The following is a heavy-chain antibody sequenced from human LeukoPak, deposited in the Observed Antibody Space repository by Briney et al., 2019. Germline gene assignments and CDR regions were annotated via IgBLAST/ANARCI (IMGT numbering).Heavy chain of an antibody. CDR3: ARGIASSRSVAIDL. Sequence: GGSLRLSCEASGFTFGSYRMYWVRQAPGKGLVWVSRISTDGSSTSYADSVKGRFTISRDNAKNTLYLQMNSLRVEDTALYYCARGIASSRSVAIDLWGQGTLVAVST. CDR1: GFTFGSYR. V-gene: IGHV3-74*01. CDR2: ISTDGSST. J-gene: IGHJ4*02. D-gene: IGHD6-13*01.